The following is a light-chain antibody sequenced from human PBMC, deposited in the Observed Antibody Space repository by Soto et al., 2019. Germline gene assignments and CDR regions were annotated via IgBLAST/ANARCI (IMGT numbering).Light chain of an antibody. CDR3: LLFRRSPT. CDR2: GAS. CDR1: QVVVTAY. V-gene: IGKV3-20*01. Sequence: EIVLTQSPGTLSVSPGERATLSCRASQVVVTAYIHWYQHKPGQAPRLLISGASTRASGIPDRFSGSGVGSDFTRAISSPAPEDCEVYYCLLFRRSPTFGHGYRVHI. J-gene: IGKJ3*01.